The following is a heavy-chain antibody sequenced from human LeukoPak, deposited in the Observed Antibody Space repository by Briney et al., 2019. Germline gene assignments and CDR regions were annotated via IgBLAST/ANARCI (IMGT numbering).Heavy chain of an antibody. CDR1: GGSFSSYY. V-gene: IGHV4-34*01. CDR3: ARNFPYSKHDY. D-gene: IGHD4-11*01. CDR2: IDHSGST. J-gene: IGHJ4*02. Sequence: PSETLSLTCAVSGGSFSSYYWSWIRQPPGKGLEWIGEIDHSGSTNYNPSLKSRVTISVDTSKSQFSLQLNSVTAADTAVYYCARNFPYSKHDYWGQGTLVTVSS.